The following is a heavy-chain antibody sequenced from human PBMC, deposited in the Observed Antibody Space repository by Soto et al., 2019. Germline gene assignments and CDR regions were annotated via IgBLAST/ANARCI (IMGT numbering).Heavy chain of an antibody. CDR2: ISADSGEP. CDR3: GFSAGLNF. D-gene: IGHD6-13*01. J-gene: IGHJ4*02. V-gene: IGHV1-18*01. CDR1: GLSSTTYA. Sequence: SVKVSCRASGLSSTTYAFSWVRGAPVQGLEWMGLISADSGEPRYSQKFQGRVAMTTDTSTRTAYMELRGLTSDDTAVDYCGFSAGLNFWGQGTRVTFSS.